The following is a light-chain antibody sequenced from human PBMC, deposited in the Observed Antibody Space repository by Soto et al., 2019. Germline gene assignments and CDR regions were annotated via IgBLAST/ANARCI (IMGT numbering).Light chain of an antibody. CDR2: GAS. V-gene: IGKV3D-15*01. J-gene: IGKJ4*02. CDR3: QQYKEWPPLT. CDR1: QSVNIN. Sequence: EIAMTQSPVTLSASPGERVTLSCRASQSVNINLAWYQQRPGQAPRVLIYGASNRASGIPDRFSGSGSGTDFTLTNSSLEPDDFALYYCQQYKEWPPLTFGGGTRVELK.